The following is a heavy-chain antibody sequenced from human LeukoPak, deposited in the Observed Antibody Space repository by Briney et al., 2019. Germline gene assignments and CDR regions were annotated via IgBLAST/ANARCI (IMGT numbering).Heavy chain of an antibody. J-gene: IGHJ3*02. CDR2: IYYSGST. CDR1: GGSISSSSYY. Sequence: SETLSLTCTVSGGSISSSSYYWGWIRQPPGKGLEWIGSIYYSGSTYYNPSLKSRVTISVDTSKNQFSLKLSSVTAADTAVYYCARYSGYDHAFDIWGQGTMVTVSS. V-gene: IGHV4-39*01. D-gene: IGHD5-12*01. CDR3: ARYSGYDHAFDI.